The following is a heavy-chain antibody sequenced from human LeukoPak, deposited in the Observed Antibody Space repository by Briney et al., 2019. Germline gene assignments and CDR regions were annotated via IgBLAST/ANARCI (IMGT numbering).Heavy chain of an antibody. CDR1: GFTFSDYY. CDR2: ISSSSSYT. D-gene: IGHD5-18*01. Sequence: PGGSLRLSCAASGFTFSDYYMSWIRQAPGKGLEWVSYISSSSSYTNYADSVKGRFTISRDNAKNSLYLQMNSLRDEDTAVYYCARPRYNYDNHFDYWGQGTLVTVSS. CDR3: ARPRYNYDNHFDY. V-gene: IGHV3-11*06. J-gene: IGHJ4*02.